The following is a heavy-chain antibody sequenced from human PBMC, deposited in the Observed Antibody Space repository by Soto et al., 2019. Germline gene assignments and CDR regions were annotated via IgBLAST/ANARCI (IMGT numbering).Heavy chain of an antibody. J-gene: IGHJ4*02. D-gene: IGHD4-17*01. CDR2: ISAYNGNT. Sequence: ASVKVSCKASGYTFTSYGISWVRQAPGQGLEWMGWISAYNGNTNYAQKLQGRVTMTTDTSTSTAYMELRSLRPDDTAVYYCASWRGPYGDYGPWGQGTLVTVSS. CDR1: GYTFTSYG. V-gene: IGHV1-18*01. CDR3: ASWRGPYGDYGP.